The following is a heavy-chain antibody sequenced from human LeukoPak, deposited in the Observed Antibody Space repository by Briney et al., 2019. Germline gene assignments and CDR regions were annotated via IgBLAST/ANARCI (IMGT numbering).Heavy chain of an antibody. CDR2: IYYSGST. V-gene: IGHV4-39*01. CDR3: ARGTTYYYDSSGYYYVNYFDY. CDR1: GGSISSSSYS. Sequence: PSETLSLTCTVSGGSISSSSYSWGWIRQPPGKGLEWIGSIYYSGSTYYNPSLKSRVTISVDTSKNQFSLKLSSVTAADTAVYYCARGTTYYYDSSGYYYVNYFDYWGQGTLVPVSS. J-gene: IGHJ4*02. D-gene: IGHD3-22*01.